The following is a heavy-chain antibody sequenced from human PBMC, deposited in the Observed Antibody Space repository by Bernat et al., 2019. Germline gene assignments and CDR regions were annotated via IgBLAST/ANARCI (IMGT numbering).Heavy chain of an antibody. D-gene: IGHD3-9*01. CDR2: IWYDGSNT. J-gene: IGHJ6*02. CDR1: GFTFSSYG. Sequence: QVQLVESGGGVVQPGRSLRLSCAASGFTFSSYGMHWVRQAPGQGLEWVAVIWYDGSNTYYADSVKGRFTISRDNSKNTLYLQMKSLRAEDTAVYYCARERGMYYDILTGYYPYYYYGMDVWGQGTTVTVSS. V-gene: IGHV3-33*01. CDR3: ARERGMYYDILTGYYPYYYYGMDV.